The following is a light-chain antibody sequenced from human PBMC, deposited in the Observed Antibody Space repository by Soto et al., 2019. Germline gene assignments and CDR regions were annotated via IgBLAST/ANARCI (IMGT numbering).Light chain of an antibody. CDR3: QSYDSSLGAYV. J-gene: IGLJ1*01. V-gene: IGLV1-40*01. Sequence: QSVLTQPPSVSGAPGRWVTISCTGSSSNIGAGYDEHWYLQLPGTAPKLLIFADINRPSGVPDRFSASKSGSSASLAITGLQAEDEADYYCQSYDSSLGAYVFGTGTKLTVL. CDR1: SSNIGAGYD. CDR2: ADI.